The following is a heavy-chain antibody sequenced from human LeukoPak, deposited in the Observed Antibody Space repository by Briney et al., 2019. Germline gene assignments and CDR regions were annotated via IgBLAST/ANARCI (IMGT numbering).Heavy chain of an antibody. J-gene: IGHJ4*02. D-gene: IGHD1-1*01. CDR1: GFTFSNYW. CDR3: ARGGLEPTDY. CDR2: IDTDGSTT. Sequence: GGSLRLSCAASGFTFSNYWMHWFRQAPGKGLVWVSRIDTDGSTTSYADSVKGRFIISRDNAKNTLYLQMNSLRAEDTAVYYCARGGLEPTDYWGQGTLVTVSS. V-gene: IGHV3-74*01.